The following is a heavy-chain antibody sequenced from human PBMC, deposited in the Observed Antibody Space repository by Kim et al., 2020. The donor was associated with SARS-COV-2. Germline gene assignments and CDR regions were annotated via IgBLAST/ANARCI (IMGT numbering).Heavy chain of an antibody. D-gene: IGHD3-3*01. J-gene: IGHJ6*02. CDR2: ISSSSSYI. CDR1: GFTFSSYS. V-gene: IGHV3-21*01. CDR3: ARALQHDFWSGYYEPWGYGMDV. Sequence: GGSLRLSCAASGFTFSSYSMNWVRQAPGKGLEWVSSISSSSSYIYYADSVKGRFTISRDNAKNSLYLQMNSLRAEDTAVYYCARALQHDFWSGYYEPWGYGMDVWGQGTTVTVSS.